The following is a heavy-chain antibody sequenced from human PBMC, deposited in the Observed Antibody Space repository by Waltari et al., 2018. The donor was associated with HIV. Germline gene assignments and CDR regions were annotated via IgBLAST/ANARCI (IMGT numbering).Heavy chain of an antibody. CDR2: ISYDGSNS. D-gene: IGHD5-18*01. CDR3: AKGGTVYGYYHYFDY. CDR1: RFTSSSYG. J-gene: IGHJ4*02. Sequence: QVQLVESGGGVVQPGRSLRLSCAASRFTSSSYGMHWVRQSPGKGVEWVALISYDGSNSYDADSVKGRFTISRDNSKNTLSLQMSSLRAEDTAVYYCAKGGTVYGYYHYFDYWGQGTLVTVSS. V-gene: IGHV3-30*18.